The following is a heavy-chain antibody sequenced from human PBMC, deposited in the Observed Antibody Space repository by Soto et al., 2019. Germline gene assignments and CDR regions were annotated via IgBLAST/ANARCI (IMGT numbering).Heavy chain of an antibody. J-gene: IGHJ4*02. CDR2: ISYDGSNK. D-gene: IGHD2-2*01. V-gene: IGHV3-30-3*01. CDR1: GFTFSSYA. CDR3: ARDQVRRDIVVVPAAPELDY. Sequence: VGSLRLSCAASGFTFSSYAMHWVGQAPGKGLEWVAVISYDGSNKYYADSVKGRFTISRDNSKNTLYLQMNSLRAEDTAVYYCARDQVRRDIVVVPAAPELDYWGQGTLVTVSS.